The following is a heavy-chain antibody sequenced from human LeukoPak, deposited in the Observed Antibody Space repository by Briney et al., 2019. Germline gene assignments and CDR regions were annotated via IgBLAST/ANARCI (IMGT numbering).Heavy chain of an antibody. CDR1: GFTFSSYS. Sequence: GGSLRLSCAASGFTFSSYSMNWVRQAPGKGLEWVSAISGSGGSTYYADSVKGRFTISRDNSKNTLYLQMNSLRAEDTAVYYCAKADRDIVVVPAAIKWGHIDYWGQGTLVTVSS. CDR3: AKADRDIVVVPAAIKWGHIDY. D-gene: IGHD2-2*02. CDR2: ISGSGGST. J-gene: IGHJ4*02. V-gene: IGHV3-23*01.